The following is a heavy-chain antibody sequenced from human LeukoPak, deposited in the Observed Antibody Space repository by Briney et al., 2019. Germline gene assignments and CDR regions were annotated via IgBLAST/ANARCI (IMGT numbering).Heavy chain of an antibody. Sequence: GGSLRLSCAASGFTFRSYAIHWVRQAPGQGLEWVTIISSDGSYKNYADSVKGRFTISRDNSKNTLYLQMNSLRPEDTAVYYCARGLAYYYDSTAYFLDYWGPGTLVTVSS. V-gene: IGHV3-30*04. D-gene: IGHD3-22*01. CDR2: ISSDGSYK. CDR1: GFTFRSYA. J-gene: IGHJ4*02. CDR3: ARGLAYYYDSTAYFLDY.